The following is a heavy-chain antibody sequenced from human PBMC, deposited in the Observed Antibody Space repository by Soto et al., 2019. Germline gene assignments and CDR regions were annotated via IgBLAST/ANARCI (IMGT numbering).Heavy chain of an antibody. CDR3: ARAGYCSGGTCFHGNCDY. D-gene: IGHD2-15*01. J-gene: IGHJ4*02. CDR2: INPNGGST. CDR1: GYTFTTYY. V-gene: IGHV1-46*01. Sequence: QVQLVQSGAEVKRPGASVKVSCKASGYTFTTYYMHWVRQAPGQGLEWLGIINPNGGSTTYAQKFQGRVTMTRDTSTSTVYLELSSLRSEDTAVYYCARAGYCSGGTCFHGNCDYWCQGTLVTVSA.